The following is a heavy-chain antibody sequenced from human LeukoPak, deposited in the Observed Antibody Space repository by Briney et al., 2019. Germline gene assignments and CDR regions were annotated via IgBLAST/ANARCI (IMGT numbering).Heavy chain of an antibody. J-gene: IGHJ4*02. V-gene: IGHV4-39*01. CDR2: IYYSGST. CDR3: ASHYMYYDYVWGSYRPPL. Sequence: SETLSLTCTVSGGSISSSSYYWGWIRQPPGQGLEWIGSIYYSGSTYYNPSLKSRVTISVDTSKNQFSLKLSSVTAADTAVYYCASHYMYYDYVWGSYRPPLWGQGILVTVSS. CDR1: GGSISSSSYY. D-gene: IGHD3-16*02.